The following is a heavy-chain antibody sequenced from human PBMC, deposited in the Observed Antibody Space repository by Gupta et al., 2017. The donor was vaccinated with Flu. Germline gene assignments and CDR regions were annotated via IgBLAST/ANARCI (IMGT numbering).Heavy chain of an antibody. J-gene: IGHJ2*01. CDR2: IKYSGHT. CDR1: YY. CDR3: ARQPAWRGEGSFDL. Sequence: YYWVWIRQPPGKGLEWIGSIKYSGHTYDNPSLNSRLTISVDTSKNQFSLRLTSVTTADTAVYSFARQPAWRGEGSFDLWGRGTL. D-gene: IGHD3-10*01. V-gene: IGHV4-39*01.